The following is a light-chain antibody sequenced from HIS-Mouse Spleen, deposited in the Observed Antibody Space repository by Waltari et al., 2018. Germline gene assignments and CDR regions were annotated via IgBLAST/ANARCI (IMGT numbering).Light chain of an antibody. CDR3: QQLNSYPPT. V-gene: IGKV1-9*01. Sequence: DIQLTQSPSFLSASVGDTVTITCRASQGISSYLAWYQQKPGKAPKLLIYAASTLQSGVPSRFSGSGSGTEFPLTISSLQPEDFATYYCQQLNSYPPTFGQGTKVEIK. CDR2: AAS. J-gene: IGKJ1*01. CDR1: QGISSY.